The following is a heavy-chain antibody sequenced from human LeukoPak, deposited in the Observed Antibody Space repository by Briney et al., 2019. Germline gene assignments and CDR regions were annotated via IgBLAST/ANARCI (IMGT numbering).Heavy chain of an antibody. D-gene: IGHD3-10*01. Sequence: PSETLSLTCAVYGGSFSGYYWSWIRQPPGKGLEWIGEINHSGSTNYNPSLKSRVTISVDTSKNQFSLKLSSVTAADTAVYYCARGPTLGITMVRGVPFDYWGQGTLVTVSS. CDR2: INHSGST. CDR1: GGSFSGYY. V-gene: IGHV4-34*01. J-gene: IGHJ4*02. CDR3: ARGPTLGITMVRGVPFDY.